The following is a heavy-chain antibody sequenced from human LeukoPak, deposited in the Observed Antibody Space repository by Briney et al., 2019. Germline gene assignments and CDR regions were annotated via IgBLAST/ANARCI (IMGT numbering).Heavy chain of an antibody. CDR2: IYYSGST. J-gene: IGHJ6*03. D-gene: IGHD3-10*01. CDR3: ARANTIPLYGSGSLDYMDV. Sequence: SETLSLTCTVSGGSISSYYWSWIRQPPGNGLEWIGYIYYSGSTNYNPSLKSRVTISVDTSKNQFSLKLSSVTAADTAVYYCARANTIPLYGSGSLDYMDVWGKGTTVTVSS. V-gene: IGHV4-59*08. CDR1: GGSISSYY.